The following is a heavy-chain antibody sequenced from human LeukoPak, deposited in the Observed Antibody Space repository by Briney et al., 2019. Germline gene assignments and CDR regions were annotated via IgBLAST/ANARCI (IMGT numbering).Heavy chain of an antibody. V-gene: IGHV1-18*01. D-gene: IGHD1-1*01. J-gene: IGHJ4*02. Sequence: ASVKVSCKASGGTFSSYAISWVRQAPGQGLEWMGWISAYNGNTNYAQKLQGRVTMTTDTSTSTAYMELRSLRSDDTAVYYCARDGTTGQDDYWGQGTLVTVSS. CDR3: ARDGTTGQDDY. CDR2: ISAYNGNT. CDR1: GGTFSSYA.